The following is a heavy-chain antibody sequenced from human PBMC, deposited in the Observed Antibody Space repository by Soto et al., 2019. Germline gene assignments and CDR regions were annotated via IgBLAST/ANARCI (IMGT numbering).Heavy chain of an antibody. CDR3: ASATSYDYIWGSYRYPRFDY. D-gene: IGHD3-16*02. J-gene: IGHJ4*02. Sequence: SETLSLTCTVSGGSISSSSYYWGWIRQPPGKGLEWIGSIYYSGSTYYNPSLKSRVTISVDTSKNQFSLKLSSVTAADTAVYYCASATSYDYIWGSYRYPRFDYWGQGTLVTVSS. CDR1: GGSISSSSYY. V-gene: IGHV4-39*01. CDR2: IYYSGST.